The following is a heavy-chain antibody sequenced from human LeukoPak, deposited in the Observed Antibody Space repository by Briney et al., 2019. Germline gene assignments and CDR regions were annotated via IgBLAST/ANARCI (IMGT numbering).Heavy chain of an antibody. J-gene: IGHJ5*02. CDR1: GGSISSYY. V-gene: IGHV4-59*08. CDR2: IYYSGST. D-gene: IGHD3-9*01. CDR3: ARLGWDILTGFGFDP. Sequence: SETLSLTCTVSGGSISSYYWSWIRQPPGKGLGWIGYIYYSGSTNYNPSLKSRVTISVDTSKNQFSLKLSSVTAADTAVYYCARLGWDILTGFGFDPWGQGTLVTVSS.